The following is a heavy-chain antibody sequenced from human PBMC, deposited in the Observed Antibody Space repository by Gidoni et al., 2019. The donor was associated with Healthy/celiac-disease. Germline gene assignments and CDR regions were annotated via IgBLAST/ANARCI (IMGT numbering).Heavy chain of an antibody. D-gene: IGHD3-3*01. J-gene: IGHJ4*02. V-gene: IGHV3-23*01. CDR1: GFTFSRYA. CDR3: AKDRAFGVVNPVDF. Sequence: EVQLLESGGGLVQPGGSLRLSCAASGFTFSRYAMSWVRQAPGKGLEWVSVISGSGGSTYYADSVKGRFTISRDNSENTLYLQMNSLRAEDTAVYYCAKDRAFGVVNPVDFWGQGTLVTVFS. CDR2: ISGSGGST.